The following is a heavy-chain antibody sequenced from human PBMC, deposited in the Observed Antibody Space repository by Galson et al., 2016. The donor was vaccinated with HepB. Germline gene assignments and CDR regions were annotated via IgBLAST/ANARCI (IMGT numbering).Heavy chain of an antibody. D-gene: IGHD4/OR15-4a*01. CDR1: GGSISSNDW. V-gene: IGHV4-4*02. CDR2: VYHRGHT. Sequence: ATLSLTCAVSGGSISSNDWWSWVRQPPGKGLEYIGEVYHRGHTKYNPSLKSRVTLSVDKSKTQFSLKISSVTAADTAVYYCARVIYGDESFDIWGQGTLVTVSS. CDR3: ARVIYGDESFDI. J-gene: IGHJ3*02.